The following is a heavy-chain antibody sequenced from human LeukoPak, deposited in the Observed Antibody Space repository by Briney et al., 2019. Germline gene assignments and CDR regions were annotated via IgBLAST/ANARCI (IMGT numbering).Heavy chain of an antibody. J-gene: IGHJ6*03. Sequence: SVKVSCKASGYTFTGYYMHWVRQAPGQGLEWMGGIIPIFGTANYAQKFQGRVTITADKSTSTAYMELSSLRSEDTAVYYCASGDIVVVPAAKAYYYYYMDVWGKGTTVTVSS. CDR2: IIPIFGTA. V-gene: IGHV1-69*06. D-gene: IGHD2-2*01. CDR1: GYTFTGYY. CDR3: ASGDIVVVPAAKAYYYYYMDV.